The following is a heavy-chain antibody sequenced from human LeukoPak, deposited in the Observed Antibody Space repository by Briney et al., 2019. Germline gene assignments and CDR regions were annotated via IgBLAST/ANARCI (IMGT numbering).Heavy chain of an antibody. Sequence: GGSLRLSXAASGSTFSSYWMHWVRQAPGKGLVWVSRINSDGSSTSYADSVKGRFAISRDNAKNTLYLQMNSLRAEDTAVYYCARVDYSYGSSPIDYWGQGTLVTVSS. CDR3: ARVDYSYGSSPIDY. J-gene: IGHJ4*02. CDR1: GSTFSSYW. CDR2: INSDGSST. D-gene: IGHD5-18*01. V-gene: IGHV3-74*01.